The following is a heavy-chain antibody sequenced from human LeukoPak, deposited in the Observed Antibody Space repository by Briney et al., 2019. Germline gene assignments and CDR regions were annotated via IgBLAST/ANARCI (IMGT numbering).Heavy chain of an antibody. Sequence: GASVKVSCKASGYTFTSYYMHWVRQAPGQGLEWMGIINPSGGSTSYAQKFQGRVTMTRDTSTSTVYMELSSLRSEDTAVYYCASEDSSGWDAFDIWGQGTMVTVSS. CDR1: GYTFTSYY. CDR3: ASEDSSGWDAFDI. V-gene: IGHV1-46*01. CDR2: INPSGGST. D-gene: IGHD6-19*01. J-gene: IGHJ3*02.